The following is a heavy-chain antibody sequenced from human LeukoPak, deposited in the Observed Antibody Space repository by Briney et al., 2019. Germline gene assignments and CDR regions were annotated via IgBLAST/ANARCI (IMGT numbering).Heavy chain of an antibody. CDR2: INPSGGST. D-gene: IGHD4-17*01. Sequence: GASVKVSCKASGYTFSSYYIHWVRQAPGQGLEWMGIINPSGGSTTYAQKFQGRVTMTRDTSTSTVYMELSRLRSDDTAVYYCARGAYYGDITGDFDYWGQGTLVTVSS. CDR3: ARGAYYGDITGDFDY. J-gene: IGHJ4*02. V-gene: IGHV1-46*01. CDR1: GYTFSSYY.